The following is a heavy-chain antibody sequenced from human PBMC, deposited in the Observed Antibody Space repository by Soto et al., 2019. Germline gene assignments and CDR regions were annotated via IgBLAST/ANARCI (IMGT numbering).Heavy chain of an antibody. J-gene: IGHJ5*02. CDR2: INHSGST. Sequence: SETLSLTCAVYGGSFSGYYWIWIRQPPGEGLEWIGEINHSGSTNYNPSLKSRVTISVDTSKNQFSLKLSSVTAADTAVYYCARERGLGYRLSHGWFDPWGQGTLVTVS. D-gene: IGHD2-15*01. CDR3: ARERGLGYRLSHGWFDP. V-gene: IGHV4-34*01. CDR1: GGSFSGYY.